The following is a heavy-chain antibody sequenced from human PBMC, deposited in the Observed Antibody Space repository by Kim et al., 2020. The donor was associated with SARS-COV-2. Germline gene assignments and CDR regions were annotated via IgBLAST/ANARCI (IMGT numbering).Heavy chain of an antibody. Sequence: ADSWRGRFTISRDNSKNTLYLQMNSLRDGDTAVYYCAKDSTPRDGYNLFDYWGQGTLVTVSS. J-gene: IGHJ4*02. CDR3: AKDSTPRDGYNLFDY. V-gene: IGHV3-23*01. D-gene: IGHD5-12*01.